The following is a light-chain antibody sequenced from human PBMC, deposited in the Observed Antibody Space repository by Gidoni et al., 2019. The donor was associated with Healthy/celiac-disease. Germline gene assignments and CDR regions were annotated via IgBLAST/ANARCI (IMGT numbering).Light chain of an antibody. CDR1: QRVSSN. V-gene: IGKV3-15*01. CDR3: QQYNNWPPWT. Sequence: DIVITQSPATLSVSPGERATLSCRASQRVSSNLAWYQQKPGQAPRLLIYGASTRATGIPARFSGSGSGTEFTLTISSLQSEDFAVYYCQQYNNWPPWTFGQGTKVEIK. J-gene: IGKJ1*01. CDR2: GAS.